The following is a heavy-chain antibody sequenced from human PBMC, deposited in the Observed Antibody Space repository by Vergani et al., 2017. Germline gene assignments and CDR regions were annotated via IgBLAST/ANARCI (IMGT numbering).Heavy chain of an antibody. CDR2: ISWNSNSI. CDR3: AKDLGTSSGCGWFDP. V-gene: IGHV3-9*02. D-gene: IGHD6-6*01. J-gene: IGHJ5*02. CDR1: GFTSAGYA. Sequence: EVQLLESGGSLKQPGGSVRLSCVASGFTSAGYAMHWVRQAPGKGLEWVSGISWNSNSIGYADSVKGRFTISRDNAKNSLYLQMNSLRAEDTALYYCAKDLGTSSGCGWFDPWGQGTLVTVSS.